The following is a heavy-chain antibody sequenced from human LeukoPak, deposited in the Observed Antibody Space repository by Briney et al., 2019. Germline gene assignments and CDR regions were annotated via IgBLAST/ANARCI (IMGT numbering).Heavy chain of an antibody. Sequence: SSVTVPCKVSGYTLTELSMHWVRQAPGKGREGMGGFDPEDGETIYAQKFQGRVTMTEDTSTDTAYMELSSLRSEDTAVYYCATGGNRLRLDWFDPWGQGTLVTVSS. CDR1: GYTLTELS. V-gene: IGHV1-24*01. J-gene: IGHJ5*02. D-gene: IGHD4-17*01. CDR3: ATGGNRLRLDWFDP. CDR2: FDPEDGET.